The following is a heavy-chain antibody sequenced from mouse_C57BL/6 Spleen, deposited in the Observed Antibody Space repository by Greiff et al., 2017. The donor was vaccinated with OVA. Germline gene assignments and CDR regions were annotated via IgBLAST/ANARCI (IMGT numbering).Heavy chain of an antibody. CDR3: ARYHYDYDVFDY. D-gene: IGHD2-4*01. Sequence: QVQLQQPGAELVKPGASVKLSCKASGYTFTSYWMHWVKQRPGQGLEWIGMIHPNSGSTNYNEKFKSKATLTVDKSSSTAYMQLSSLTSEDSAVYYCARYHYDYDVFDYWGQGTTLTVSS. V-gene: IGHV1-64*01. CDR2: IHPNSGST. J-gene: IGHJ2*01. CDR1: GYTFTSYW.